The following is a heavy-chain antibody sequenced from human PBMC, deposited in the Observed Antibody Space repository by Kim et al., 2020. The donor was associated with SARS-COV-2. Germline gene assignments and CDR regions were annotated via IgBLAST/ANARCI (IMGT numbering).Heavy chain of an antibody. D-gene: IGHD4-17*01. Sequence: SVKVSCKASGGTFSSYAISWVRQAPGQGLEWMGGIIPIFGTANYAQKFQGRVTITADESTSTAYMELSSLRSEDTAVYYCARDKDYGDAGGYYYYYGMDVWGQGTTVTVSS. CDR1: GGTFSSYA. J-gene: IGHJ6*02. CDR3: ARDKDYGDAGGYYYYYGMDV. CDR2: IIPIFGTA. V-gene: IGHV1-69*13.